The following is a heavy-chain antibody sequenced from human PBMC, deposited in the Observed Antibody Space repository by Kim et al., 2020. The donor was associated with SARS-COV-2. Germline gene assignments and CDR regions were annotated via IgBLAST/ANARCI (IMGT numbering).Heavy chain of an antibody. Sequence: SETLSLTCTVSGGSISSSSYYWGWIRQPPGKGLEWIGSIYYSGSTYYNPSLKSRVTISVDTSKNQFSLKLSSVTAADTAVYYCARLGRGYSYGYEGYYGMDVWGQGTTVTVSS. D-gene: IGHD5-18*01. J-gene: IGHJ6*02. CDR1: GGSISSSSYY. V-gene: IGHV4-39*01. CDR2: IYYSGST. CDR3: ARLGRGYSYGYEGYYGMDV.